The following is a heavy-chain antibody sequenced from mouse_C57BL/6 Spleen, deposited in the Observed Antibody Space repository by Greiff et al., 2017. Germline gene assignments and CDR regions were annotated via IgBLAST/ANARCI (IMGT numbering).Heavy chain of an antibody. Sequence: VQLVESGPELVKPGASVKISCKASGYSFTSYYIHWVKQRPGQGLEWIGWIYPGSGNTKYNEKFKGKATLTADTSSSTAYMQLSSLTSEDSAVYYCANWDDYAMDYWGQGTSVTVSS. CDR3: ANWDDYAMDY. CDR1: GYSFTSYY. J-gene: IGHJ4*01. V-gene: IGHV1-66*01. D-gene: IGHD4-1*01. CDR2: IYPGSGNT.